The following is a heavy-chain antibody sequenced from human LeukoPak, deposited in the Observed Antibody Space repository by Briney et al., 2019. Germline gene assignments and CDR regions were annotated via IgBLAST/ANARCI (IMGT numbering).Heavy chain of an antibody. V-gene: IGHV4-30-2*01. D-gene: IGHD3-10*01. J-gene: IGHJ4*02. CDR3: TRRLDGSASSGYFAY. Sequence: SETLSLTCAVSGGSISSGGYSWSWIRQPPGKGLDWIGYIYHSGSTYYNPSLKSRVTISVDRSKNQFSLKLSSVTAADTAVYYCTRRLDGSASSGYFAYWGQGTLVTVSS. CDR1: GGSISSGGYS. CDR2: IYHSGST.